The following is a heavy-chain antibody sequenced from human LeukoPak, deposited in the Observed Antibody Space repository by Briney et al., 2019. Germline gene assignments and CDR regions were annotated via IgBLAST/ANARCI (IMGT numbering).Heavy chain of an antibody. V-gene: IGHV3-49*04. D-gene: IGHD5-18*01. CDR3: ARGPIQLWIHNAMDV. Sequence: PGRSLRLSCTGSGFTFGDHAMSWVRRAPGKGLEWVGFIISKAYRGTTEYAASVKGRFTISRDDSASIAYLQMNSLRTEDTAVYYCARGPIQLWIHNAMDVWGQGTTVTVSS. J-gene: IGHJ6*02. CDR2: IISKAYRGTT. CDR1: GFTFGDHA.